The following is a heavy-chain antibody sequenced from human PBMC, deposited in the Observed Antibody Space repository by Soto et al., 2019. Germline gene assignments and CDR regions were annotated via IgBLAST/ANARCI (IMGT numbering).Heavy chain of an antibody. CDR3: ARSRPLDFGDYWDFDY. CDR1: GGTFSDFA. V-gene: IGHV1-69*06. J-gene: IGHJ4*02. D-gene: IGHD4-17*01. Sequence: QVQLVQSGAEVKKPGSSVKVSCKASGGTFSDFAINWLRQAPGQGLEWMGGIIPIFGTPNYAQKFQGRVTITADKSTSTSYMDLSGLRSADTAVYFCARSRPLDFGDYWDFDYWGQGTLVTVSP. CDR2: IIPIFGTP.